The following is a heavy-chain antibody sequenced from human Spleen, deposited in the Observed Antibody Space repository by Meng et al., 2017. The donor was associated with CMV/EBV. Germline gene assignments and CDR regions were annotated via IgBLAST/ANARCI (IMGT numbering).Heavy chain of an antibody. Sequence: ASVKVSCKPSGYTFTDYYIHWVRQAPGQGLEWMGWISAYNGNTNYAQKVQGRVIMTTDTSTSTTFMELRSLRSDDTAVYYCARGAFWSGYYSWGYYYYYGMNVWGQGTTVTVSS. CDR1: GYTFTDYY. J-gene: IGHJ6*02. D-gene: IGHD3-3*01. CDR3: ARGAFWSGYYSWGYYYYYGMNV. V-gene: IGHV1-18*04. CDR2: ISAYNGNT.